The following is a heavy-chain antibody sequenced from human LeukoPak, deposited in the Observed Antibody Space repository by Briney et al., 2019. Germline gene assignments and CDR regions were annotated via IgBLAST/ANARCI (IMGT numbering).Heavy chain of an antibody. CDR1: GDSVSSNTAA. J-gene: IGHJ4*02. CDR3: VRGGGNFDY. Sequence: SQTLSLTCAISGDSVSSNTAAWNWIRQSPSRGLEWLGRTFYRSKWNNEYGVSVKSRITINPDTSMNQFSLQLNSVTPEDTAVYYCVRGGGNFDYWGQGTLVTVSS. CDR2: TFYRSKWNN. V-gene: IGHV6-1*01.